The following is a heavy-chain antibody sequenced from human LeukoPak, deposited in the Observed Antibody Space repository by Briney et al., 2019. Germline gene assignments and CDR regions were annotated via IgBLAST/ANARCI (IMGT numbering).Heavy chain of an antibody. V-gene: IGHV4-38-2*02. CDR1: AYSISSAYY. CDR3: AREEMPGKFDF. Sequence: PSETLSLTCTVSAYSISSAYYWGWIRQPPGKGLEWIGSIYHSGNTNYNPSLKSRVAISLDKSSNQFSLRLTSVTAADTAMYFCAREEMPGKFDFWGQGILVTVSS. D-gene: IGHD1-26*01. CDR2: IYHSGNT. J-gene: IGHJ4*02.